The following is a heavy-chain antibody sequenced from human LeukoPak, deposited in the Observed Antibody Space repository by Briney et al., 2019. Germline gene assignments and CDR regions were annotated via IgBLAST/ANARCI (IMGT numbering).Heavy chain of an antibody. J-gene: IGHJ4*02. D-gene: IGHD3-3*01. Sequence: GGSLRLSCAASGFTFSNAWMSWVRQAPGKGLEWVGLIKSKTDGGTTDYAAPVKGRFTISRDDSKNTLYLQMNSLKTEDTAVYYCTTSPRITIFGVAPYYFDYWGQGTLVTVSS. CDR2: IKSKTDGGTT. CDR3: TTSPRITIFGVAPYYFDY. V-gene: IGHV3-15*01. CDR1: GFTFSNAW.